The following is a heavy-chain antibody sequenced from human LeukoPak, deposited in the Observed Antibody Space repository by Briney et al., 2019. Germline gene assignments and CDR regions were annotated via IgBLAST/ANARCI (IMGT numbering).Heavy chain of an antibody. CDR1: GFTFDDYA. V-gene: IGHV3-9*01. D-gene: IGHD5-18*01. CDR3: ARERDTVMVGYYMDV. CDR2: ISWNSGSI. J-gene: IGHJ6*03. Sequence: PGRSLRLSCAASGFTFDDYAMHWVRQAPGKGLEWVSGISWNSGSIGYADSVKGRFTISRDNAKNSLYLQMNSLRAEDTAVYYCARERDTVMVGYYMDVWGKGTTVTVSS.